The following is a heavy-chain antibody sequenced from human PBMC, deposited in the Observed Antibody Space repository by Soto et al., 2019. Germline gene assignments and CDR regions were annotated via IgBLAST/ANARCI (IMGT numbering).Heavy chain of an antibody. D-gene: IGHD1-26*01. CDR3: AKDGSHNFDY. CDR2: MSYDGSNE. V-gene: IGHV3-30*18. CDR1: GFTFSHYA. J-gene: IGHJ4*02. Sequence: QVQLVESGGGVVQPGRSLRLSCAASGFTFSHYAMHWVRQAPGKGLKWVALMSYDGSNEYYADSVKGRFTISRDNSKNTLYLQMNSLRAEDTAVYYCAKDGSHNFDYWGQGTLVTVSS.